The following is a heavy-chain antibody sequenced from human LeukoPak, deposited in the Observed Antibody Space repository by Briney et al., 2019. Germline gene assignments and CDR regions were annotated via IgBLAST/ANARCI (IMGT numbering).Heavy chain of an antibody. CDR3: VKDIKGPLYSSSSLIDY. D-gene: IGHD6-6*01. Sequence: PGGSLRLSCAASGFTFSSYWMLWVSQAPGKGLVWVSRINSDGSSTSYADSVKGRFTISRDNAKNTLYLQMSSLRAEDTAVYYCVKDIKGPLYSSSSLIDYWGQGTLVTVSS. V-gene: IGHV3-74*01. J-gene: IGHJ4*02. CDR2: INSDGSST. CDR1: GFTFSSYW.